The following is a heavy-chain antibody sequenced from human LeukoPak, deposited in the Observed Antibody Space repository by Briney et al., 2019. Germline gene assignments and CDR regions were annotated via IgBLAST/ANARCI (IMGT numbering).Heavy chain of an antibody. CDR2: IYPSGST. Sequence: KASETLSLTCSVSGDSISSGSFYWSWIRQPAGRGLEWIGRIYPSGSTNYNPSLKSRVTISLDTSKNQFSLKLSSVTAADTAVYYCARDTLPIQLWFELQQGIGGIGNWFDPWGQGTLVTVSS. CDR1: GDSISSGSFY. J-gene: IGHJ5*02. V-gene: IGHV4-61*02. CDR3: ARDTLPIQLWFELQQGIGGIGNWFDP. D-gene: IGHD5-18*01.